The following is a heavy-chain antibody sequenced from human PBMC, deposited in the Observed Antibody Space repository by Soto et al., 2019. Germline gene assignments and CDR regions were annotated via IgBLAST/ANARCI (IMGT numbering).Heavy chain of an antibody. J-gene: IGHJ4*02. CDR1: GFSLSTSGMC. CDR2: IYYSGST. V-gene: IGHV4-31*03. Sequence: SGPTLVNPTQTLTLTCTFSGFSLSTSGMCVSWIRQHPGKGLEWIGYIYYSGSTYYNPSLKSRVTISVDTSKNQFSLKLSSVTAADTAVYYCARVTEELYILTGYSPVFDYWGQGTLVTVSS. D-gene: IGHD3-9*01. CDR3: ARVTEELYILTGYSPVFDY.